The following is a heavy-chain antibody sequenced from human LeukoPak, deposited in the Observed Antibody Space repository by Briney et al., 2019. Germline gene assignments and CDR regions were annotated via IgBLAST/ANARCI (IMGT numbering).Heavy chain of an antibody. V-gene: IGHV1-2*02. Sequence: ASVKVSCKASGYTFIGYYMHWVRQAPGQGLEWMGWINPNSGGTNYAQKFQGRVTMTRDTSISTAYMELSRLRSDDTAVYYCARDEVPYGLYYYCGMDVWGQGTTVTVSS. D-gene: IGHD3-10*01. CDR1: GYTFIGYY. CDR2: INPNSGGT. J-gene: IGHJ6*02. CDR3: ARDEVPYGLYYYCGMDV.